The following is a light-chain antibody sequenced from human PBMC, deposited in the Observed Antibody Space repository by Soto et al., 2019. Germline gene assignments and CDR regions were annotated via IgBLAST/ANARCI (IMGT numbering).Light chain of an antibody. CDR1: QVISSW. Sequence: DLQMPQSPSSVSASVGDRVTITCWASQVISSWLAWYQQKPGKAPKLLIYAASSLQSGVPSRLSGNRSGTDFTLTISSLQPEDFATYYCQQANSFPLTFGGGTKVEIK. J-gene: IGKJ4*01. CDR2: AAS. V-gene: IGKV1-12*01. CDR3: QQANSFPLT.